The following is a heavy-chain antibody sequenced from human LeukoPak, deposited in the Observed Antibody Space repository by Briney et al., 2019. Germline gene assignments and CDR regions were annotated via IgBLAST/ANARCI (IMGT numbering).Heavy chain of an antibody. CDR3: ARARATYCSSTSCLKWFDP. V-gene: IGHV4-34*01. D-gene: IGHD2-2*01. J-gene: IGHJ5*02. Sequence: SETLSLTCAVYGGSFTVYYGSWIRHPQGKGREWIGEIKHREITNYNPTLKSRVTISVDTSKNQFSLKLSSVTAADTAVYYWARARATYCSSTSCLKWFDPWGQGTLVTVSS. CDR1: GGSFTVYY. CDR2: IKHREIT.